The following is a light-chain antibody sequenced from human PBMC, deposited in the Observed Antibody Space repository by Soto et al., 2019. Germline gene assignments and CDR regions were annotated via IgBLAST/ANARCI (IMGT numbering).Light chain of an antibody. J-gene: IGKJ1*01. CDR3: QQNAIMSKWT. V-gene: IGKV1-39*01. CDR1: QSVSRA. Sequence: TQSPSSLSASVGDRVIIICRSSQSVSRALNWYQQKTGQAPKLLIYAPSTLHSGVPSRFSGSGSGKEFTLTISNLQPEDFATYYCQQNAIMSKWTFGEGTQVDIK. CDR2: APS.